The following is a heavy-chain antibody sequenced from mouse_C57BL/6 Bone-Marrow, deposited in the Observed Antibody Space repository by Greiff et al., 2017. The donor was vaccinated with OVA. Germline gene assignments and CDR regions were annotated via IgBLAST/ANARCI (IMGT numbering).Heavy chain of an antibody. J-gene: IGHJ3*01. CDR3: ARLGRGAY. D-gene: IGHD4-1*01. V-gene: IGHV1-54*01. CDR2: INPGSGGT. Sequence: QVQLKQSAAELVRPGTSVKVSCKASGYAFPNYLIEWVKHRPGQGLEWIGVINPGSGGTNYNEKFKGKATLPADKSSSTAYMQLSSLTAEDSAVYFCARLGRGAYWGQGTLVTVSA. CDR1: GYAFPNYL.